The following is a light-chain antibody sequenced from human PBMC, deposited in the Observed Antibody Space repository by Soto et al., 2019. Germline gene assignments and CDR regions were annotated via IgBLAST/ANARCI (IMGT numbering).Light chain of an antibody. CDR1: SSDVGGYNY. V-gene: IGLV2-14*01. J-gene: IGLJ1*01. CDR2: DVS. CDR3: SSYTSSRTYV. Sequence: QSVLTQPASVSGSPGQSITISCTGTSSDVGGYNYVSWYQQHPGKAPKVIIYDVSNRPSGVSNRFSGSKSGTTASLSISGLQAEDEADYYCSSYTSSRTYVFGTGTKVTVL.